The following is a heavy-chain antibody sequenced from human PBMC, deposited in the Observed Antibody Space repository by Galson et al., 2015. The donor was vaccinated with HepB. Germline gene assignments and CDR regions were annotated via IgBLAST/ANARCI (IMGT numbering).Heavy chain of an antibody. V-gene: IGHV3-73*01. D-gene: IGHD1-26*01. J-gene: IGHJ6*02. CDR1: GFTFSGSA. Sequence: SLRLSCATSGFTFSGSAMHWVRQASGKGLEWIGRIRSKVNNYATAYTESVKGRFTISRDESKNTAYLQMNSLKPEDTAVYYCTSPVGGTETNDYYYGMDVWGQGTTVTVSS. CDR2: IRSKVNNYAT. CDR3: TSPVGGTETNDYYYGMDV.